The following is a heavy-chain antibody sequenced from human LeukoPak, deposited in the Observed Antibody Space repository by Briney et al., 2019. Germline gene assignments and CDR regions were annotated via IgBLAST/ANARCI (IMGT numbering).Heavy chain of an antibody. CDR1: GYTFTSYG. V-gene: IGHV1-18*01. Sequence: ASVKVSCKASGYTFTSYGISWVRQAPGQGLEWMGWISAYNGNTNYAQKLQGRVTMTTDTSTSTAYMELRSLRSDDTAVYYCARDRYYYASSGYTTFDYWGQGTLVTVSS. J-gene: IGHJ4*02. D-gene: IGHD3-22*01. CDR2: ISAYNGNT. CDR3: ARDRYYYASSGYTTFDY.